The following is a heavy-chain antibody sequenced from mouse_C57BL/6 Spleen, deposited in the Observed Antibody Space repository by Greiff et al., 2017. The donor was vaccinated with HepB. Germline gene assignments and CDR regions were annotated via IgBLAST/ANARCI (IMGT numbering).Heavy chain of an antibody. J-gene: IGHJ1*03. CDR2: IYPGDGDT. V-gene: IGHV1-82*01. Sequence: VQLQQSGPELVKPGASVKISCKASGYAFSSSWMNWVKQRPGKGLEWIGRIYPGDGDTNYNGKFKGKATLTADKSSSTAYMKLSSLTSEDSAVYFCAIGVTTVVRYFDVWGTGTTVTVSS. CDR3: AIGVTTVVRYFDV. D-gene: IGHD1-1*01. CDR1: GYAFSSSW.